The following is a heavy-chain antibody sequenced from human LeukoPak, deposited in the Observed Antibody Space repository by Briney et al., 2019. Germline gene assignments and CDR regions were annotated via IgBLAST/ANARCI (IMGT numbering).Heavy chain of an antibody. J-gene: IGHJ6*02. CDR3: ARAARGYSYGYGLSRYYGMDV. Sequence: ASVTVSCTASGYTFTSYYMHWVRQAPGQGLEWMGIINPRGGSTIYAQKFQGRVIMTRDTSTSTAYMELSSLRSEDTAVYYCARAARGYSYGYGLSRYYGMDVWGQGTTVTVSS. CDR2: INPRGGST. CDR1: GYTFTSYY. D-gene: IGHD5-18*01. V-gene: IGHV1-46*01.